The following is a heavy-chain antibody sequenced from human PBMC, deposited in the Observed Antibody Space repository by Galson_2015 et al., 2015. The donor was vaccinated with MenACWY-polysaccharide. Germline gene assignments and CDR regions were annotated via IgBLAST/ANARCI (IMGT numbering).Heavy chain of an antibody. CDR2: MNPDNGNT. J-gene: IGHJ6*02. V-gene: IGHV1-8*01. D-gene: IGHD2-2*01. Sequence: SVKVSCKASGYTLTSNDIIWVRQATGQGLEYMGWMNPDNGNTRNAQKFQGRVTMTSDTSMNIAYMELSSLGSEDTAVYYCARGQSRPSRYYGLDVWGQGTTVTVSS. CDR1: GYTLTSND. CDR3: ARGQSRPSRYYGLDV.